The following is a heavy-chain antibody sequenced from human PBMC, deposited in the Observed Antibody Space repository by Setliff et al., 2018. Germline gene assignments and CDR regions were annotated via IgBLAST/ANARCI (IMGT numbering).Heavy chain of an antibody. CDR1: GYTFTNYG. D-gene: IGHD3-22*01. V-gene: IGHV1-18*01. CDR2: INNYNTNA. Sequence: ASVKVSCKTSGYTFTNYGITWVRQAPGQGLEWMGWINNYNTNANYAQKLQGRVAMTTDTSTSTAYMELRSLRSDDSAVNYCARINFYVSSGHYYAPDYWGQGTLVTVSS. CDR3: ARINFYVSSGHYYAPDY. J-gene: IGHJ4*02.